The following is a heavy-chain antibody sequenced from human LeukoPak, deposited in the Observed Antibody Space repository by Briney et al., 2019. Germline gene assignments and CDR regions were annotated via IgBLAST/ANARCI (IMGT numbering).Heavy chain of an antibody. CDR2: ISYDGSVK. D-gene: IGHD5-24*01. CDR3: ANIPAGWLHSRLSVY. V-gene: IGHV3-30-3*01. CDR1: GFAFSTYA. Sequence: PGGSLRLSCAASGFAFSTYAMHWVRQAPGKGLEWVAVISYDGSVKYYADSVKGRFTISRDNSKNTLYLQMNSLRAEDTAVYYCANIPAGWLHSRLSVYWGQGTLVTVSS. J-gene: IGHJ4*02.